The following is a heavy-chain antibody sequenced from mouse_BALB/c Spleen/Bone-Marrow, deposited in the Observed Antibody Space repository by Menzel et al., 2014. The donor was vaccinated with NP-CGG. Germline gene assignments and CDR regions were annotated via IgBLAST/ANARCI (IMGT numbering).Heavy chain of an antibody. J-gene: IGHJ4*01. CDR2: IYPGDGST. CDR1: GYSFTDYD. Sequence: QVQLQRSGPELVKPGTLVKISCKASGYSFTDYDINWVKQRPGQGLEWIGWIYPGDGSTKYNEKFKGKATLTADRSSSTTYMQLRSLASESSAVYFCARGGIGRSLDYWGQGTSVTVSS. CDR3: ARGGIGRSLDY. D-gene: IGHD3-3*01. V-gene: IGHV1S56*01.